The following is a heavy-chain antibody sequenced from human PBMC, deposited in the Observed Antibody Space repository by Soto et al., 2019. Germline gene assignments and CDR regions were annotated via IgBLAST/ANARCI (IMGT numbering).Heavy chain of an antibody. CDR3: AKDPYLGDSSGYYAPRWGGYYYGMDV. CDR1: GFTFSSYA. J-gene: IGHJ6*02. V-gene: IGHV3-23*01. Sequence: EVQLLESGGGLVQPGGSLRLSCAASGFTFSSYAMSWVRQAPGKGLEWVSAISGSGGSTYYADSVKGRFTISRDNSKNTLYLQMNSLRAEDTAVYYWAKDPYLGDSSGYYAPRWGGYYYGMDVWGQGTTVTVSS. CDR2: ISGSGGST. D-gene: IGHD3-22*01.